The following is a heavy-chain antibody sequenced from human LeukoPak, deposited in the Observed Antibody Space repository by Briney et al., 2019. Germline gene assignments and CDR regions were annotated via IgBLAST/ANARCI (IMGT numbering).Heavy chain of an antibody. Sequence: SETLSLTCSVSGGSISDYYWSWIRQPAGKGLEWIGRIYTSGSTNYNPSLKSRVTMSVDTSKNQFSLKLTSVTAADTAVYYCASHYDILTGYYWYYFDYWGQGTLVTVSS. J-gene: IGHJ4*02. D-gene: IGHD3-9*01. CDR3: ASHYDILTGYYWYYFDY. CDR2: IYTSGST. CDR1: GGSISDYY. V-gene: IGHV4-4*07.